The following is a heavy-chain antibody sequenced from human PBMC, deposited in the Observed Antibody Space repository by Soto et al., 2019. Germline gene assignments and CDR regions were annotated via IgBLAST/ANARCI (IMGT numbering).Heavy chain of an antibody. Sequence: GGSLILSCAASGFTFSNFVLRWVRQAPGKGLEWVSTITETGGDTYYTDSVKGRFTISRDNSKNTLYLQMSSLRAEDTALYYCTKASADRHHMDVWGQGTTVTVSS. J-gene: IGHJ6*02. CDR1: GFTFSNFV. CDR2: ITETGGDT. CDR3: TKASADRHHMDV. V-gene: IGHV3-23*01.